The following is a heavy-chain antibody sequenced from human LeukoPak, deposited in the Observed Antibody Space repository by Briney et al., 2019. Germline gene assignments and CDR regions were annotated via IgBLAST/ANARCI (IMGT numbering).Heavy chain of an antibody. CDR2: ISPSGGIT. CDR3: AKDLGWDYNYMDV. J-gene: IGHJ6*03. V-gene: IGHV3-23*01. Sequence: GGSLRLPCAASGFTFSSHGMNWVRQAPGKGLEWVSSISPSGGITYYTDSVKGRFTISRDNSKNTLYLQMNSLTAEDTAAYYCAKDLGWDYNYMDVWGKGTTVTISS. CDR1: GFTFSSHG. D-gene: IGHD3-3*01.